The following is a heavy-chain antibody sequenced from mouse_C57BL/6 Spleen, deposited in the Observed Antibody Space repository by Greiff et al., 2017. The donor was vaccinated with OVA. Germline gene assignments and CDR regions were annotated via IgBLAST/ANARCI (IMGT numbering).Heavy chain of an antibody. Sequence: QVQLQQPGAELVRPGSSVKLSCKASGYTFTSYWMDWVKQRPGQGLEWIGNIYPSDSETHYNQKFKDKATLTVDKSSSTAYMQLSSLTSEDSAVYYCARDCDGDYVDYWGQGTTLTVSS. CDR1: GYTFTSYW. CDR3: ARDCDGDYVDY. D-gene: IGHD1-1*01. CDR2: IYPSDSET. V-gene: IGHV1-61*01. J-gene: IGHJ2*01.